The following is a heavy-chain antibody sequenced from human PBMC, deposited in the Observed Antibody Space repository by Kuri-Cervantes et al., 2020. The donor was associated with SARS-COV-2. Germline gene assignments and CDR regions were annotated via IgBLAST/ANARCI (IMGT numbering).Heavy chain of an antibody. Sequence: GGSLRLSCAASGFTVSSNYMSWVRQAPGKGLEWVSVIYSGGSTYYADSVKGRFTISRDNAKNTLYLQMNSLRAEDTAVYYCARANDFWSGYSAYYFDYWGQGTLVTVSS. D-gene: IGHD3-3*01. CDR3: ARANDFWSGYSAYYFDY. J-gene: IGHJ4*02. V-gene: IGHV3-53*01. CDR1: GFTVSSNY. CDR2: IYSGGST.